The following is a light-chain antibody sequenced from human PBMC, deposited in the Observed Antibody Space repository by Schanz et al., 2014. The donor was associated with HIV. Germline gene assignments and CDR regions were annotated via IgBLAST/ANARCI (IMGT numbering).Light chain of an antibody. CDR3: QSYDSSLSVV. CDR2: EVS. CDR1: SSDVGGYNY. Sequence: QSALTQPPSASGSPGQSVTISCTGTSSDVGGYNYVSWCQQHPGKAPKLMIYEVSKRPSGVPDRFSGSKSGTSASLAITGLQAEDEADYYCQSYDSSLSVVFGGGTKLTVL. V-gene: IGLV2-8*01. J-gene: IGLJ2*01.